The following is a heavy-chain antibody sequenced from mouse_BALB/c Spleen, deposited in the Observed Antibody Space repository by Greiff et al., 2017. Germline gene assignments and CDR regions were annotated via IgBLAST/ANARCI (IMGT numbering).Heavy chain of an antibody. J-gene: IGHJ4*01. CDR3: AKMITKAMDY. CDR1: GFTFSSYA. V-gene: IGHV5-9-3*01. CDR2: ISSGGSYT. D-gene: IGHD2-4*01. Sequence: EVHLVESGGGLVKPGGSLKLSCAASGFTFSSYAMSWVRQTPEKRLEWVATISSGGSYTYYPDSVKGRFTISRDNAKNTLYLQMSSLRSEDTAMYYCAKMITKAMDYWGQGTSVTVSS.